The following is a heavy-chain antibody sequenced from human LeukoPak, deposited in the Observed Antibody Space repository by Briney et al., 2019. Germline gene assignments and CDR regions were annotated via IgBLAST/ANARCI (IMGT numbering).Heavy chain of an antibody. CDR1: GYSFTNYW. J-gene: IGHJ4*02. Sequence: GKSLKISCTGSGYSFTNYWIGWVRQMPGKGLEWMGIIYPDDSDTRYRPSFQGQVTISADKSIATAYLQWSSLKASDTAMYYCARLQYSNGYVDYWGQGTLVTVSS. CDR2: IYPDDSDT. CDR3: ARLQYSNGYVDY. V-gene: IGHV5-51*01. D-gene: IGHD5-18*01.